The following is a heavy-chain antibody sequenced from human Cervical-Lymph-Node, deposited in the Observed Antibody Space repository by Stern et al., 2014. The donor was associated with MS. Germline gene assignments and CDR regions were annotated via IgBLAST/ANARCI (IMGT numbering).Heavy chain of an antibody. J-gene: IGHJ4*02. Sequence: VQLVESGGGVVQPGKSLRLSCAASGFIFSIYDMHWVRQAPGKGLEWVAVMSYDGTNNYYADSVKGRFAVSRDNSKNTVYLQMNSLRTEDTAVYYCAKRRRVDGSSVWYFDYWGQGALVTVSS. CDR1: GFIFSIYD. CDR3: AKRRRVDGSSVWYFDY. D-gene: IGHD6-19*01. CDR2: MSYDGTNN. V-gene: IGHV3-30-3*02.